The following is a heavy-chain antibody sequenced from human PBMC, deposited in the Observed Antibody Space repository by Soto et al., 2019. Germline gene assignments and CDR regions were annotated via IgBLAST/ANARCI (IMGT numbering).Heavy chain of an antibody. CDR3: AKDLEMTQWLVPHYFDY. CDR2: ISGSGGST. Sequence: GGSLRLSCAASGFTFSSYAMSWVRQAPGKGLEWVSAISGSGGSTYYADSVKGRFTISRDNSKNTLYLQMNSLRAEDTAVYYCAKDLEMTQWLVPHYFDYWGQGTLVTVSS. CDR1: GFTFSSYA. D-gene: IGHD6-19*01. J-gene: IGHJ4*02. V-gene: IGHV3-23*01.